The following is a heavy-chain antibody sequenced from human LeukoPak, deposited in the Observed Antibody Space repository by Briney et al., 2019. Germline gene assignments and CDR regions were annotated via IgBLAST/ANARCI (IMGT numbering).Heavy chain of an antibody. CDR3: ATLYCSSTSCYSNFDY. CDR1: GYTLTELS. D-gene: IGHD2-2*01. Sequence: ASVKVSCKVSGYTLTELSMHWVRQAPGKGLEWMGGFDPEDGETIYAQKFQGRVTMTEHTSTDTAYMELSSLRSEDAAVYYCATLYCSSTSCYSNFDYWGQGTLVTVSS. V-gene: IGHV1-24*01. CDR2: FDPEDGET. J-gene: IGHJ4*02.